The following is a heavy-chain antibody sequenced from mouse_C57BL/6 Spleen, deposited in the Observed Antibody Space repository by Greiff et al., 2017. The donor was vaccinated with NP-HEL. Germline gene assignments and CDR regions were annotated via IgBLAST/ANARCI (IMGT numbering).Heavy chain of an antibody. D-gene: IGHD4-1*01. J-gene: IGHJ3*01. V-gene: IGHV1-50*01. CDR3: ARGLTGTPFAY. CDR1: GYTFTSYW. Sequence: QVHVKQPGAELVKPGASVKLSCKASGYTFTSYWMQWVKQRPGQGLEWIGEIDPSDSYTNYNQKFKGKATLTVDTSSSTAYMQLSSLTSEDSAVYYCARGLTGTPFAYWGQGTLVTVSA. CDR2: IDPSDSYT.